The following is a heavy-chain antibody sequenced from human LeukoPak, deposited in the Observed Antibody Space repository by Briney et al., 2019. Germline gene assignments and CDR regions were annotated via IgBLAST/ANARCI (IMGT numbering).Heavy chain of an antibody. D-gene: IGHD6-13*01. J-gene: IGHJ4*02. CDR2: IKQDGSEK. CDR1: GFTVSSNY. V-gene: IGHV3-7*01. Sequence: GGSLRLSCAASGFTVSSNYMSWVRQVPGKGLEWVANIKQDGSEKDYVDSVKGRFTISRDNAKNSLYLQMSSLRPEDTAVYYCARGSIVAPNFDFWGQGTLVTVSS. CDR3: ARGSIVAPNFDF.